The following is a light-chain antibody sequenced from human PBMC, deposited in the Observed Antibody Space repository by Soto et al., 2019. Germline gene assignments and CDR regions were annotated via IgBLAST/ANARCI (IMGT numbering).Light chain of an antibody. Sequence: IRLTKSPCTLSLSTGERATLSCRASQSVSSSYLAWYQQKPGQAPRLLIYGASSRATGIPDRFSGSGSGTDFTLTINRLEPEDFALYYCQQYGSSPPTFGQGTKVDIK. CDR2: GAS. J-gene: IGKJ1*01. CDR1: QSVSSSY. V-gene: IGKV3-20*01. CDR3: QQYGSSPPT.